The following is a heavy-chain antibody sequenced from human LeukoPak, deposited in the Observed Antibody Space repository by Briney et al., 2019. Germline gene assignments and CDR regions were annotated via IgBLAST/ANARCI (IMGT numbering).Heavy chain of an antibody. CDR3: ARPSPGITMVRGGATSPPETRYAFDI. CDR2: IYYSGST. J-gene: IGHJ3*02. CDR1: RGSISSSSYY. V-gene: IGHV4-39*07. D-gene: IGHD3-10*01. Sequence: SENLPLTCTVSRGSISSSSYYWGWIRPPPGKGLEWLGSIYYSGSTYYSPSLKSRVTISVDTSKNQFSLKLSSVTAADTAVYYCARPSPGITMVRGGATSPPETRYAFDIWGQGTMVTVSS.